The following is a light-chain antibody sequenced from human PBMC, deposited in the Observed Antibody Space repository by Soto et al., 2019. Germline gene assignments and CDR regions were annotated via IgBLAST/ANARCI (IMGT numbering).Light chain of an antibody. V-gene: IGLV2-14*01. CDR1: SSDVGSYNY. CDR2: DVS. J-gene: IGLJ3*02. Sequence: QSAMTQHASVSGSAGESITIACTGTSSDVGSYNYVSWYQQYPGKAPKLMIYDVSNRPSGVSYRFSGSKFGNTAALTISGLQAEDEAAYYCSSYTTSSTQVVVCGGTKLTVL. CDR3: SSYTTSSTQVV.